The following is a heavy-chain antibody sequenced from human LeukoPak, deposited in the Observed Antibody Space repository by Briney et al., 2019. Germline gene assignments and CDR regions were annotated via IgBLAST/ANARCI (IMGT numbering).Heavy chain of an antibody. J-gene: IGHJ5*02. CDR1: GGSFSGYY. D-gene: IGHD3-22*01. V-gene: IGHV4-34*01. CDR2: INHGGST. CDR3: ARDRDDSSGYYWRPSNWFDP. Sequence: RTSESVSLTCAVYGGSFSGYYWSWIRQPPGKGLEWIGEINHGGSTNYNPSLKSRVTISVDTSKNQFSLKLSSVTAADTAVYYCARDRDDSSGYYWRPSNWFDPWGQGTLVTVSS.